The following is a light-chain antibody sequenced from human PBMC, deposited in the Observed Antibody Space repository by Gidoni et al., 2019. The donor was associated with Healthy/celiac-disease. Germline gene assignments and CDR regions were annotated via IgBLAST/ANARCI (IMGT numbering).Light chain of an antibody. Sequence: EIVLTPSPGTLPLSPGERATLSCRASQSVSSSYLAWYQQKPGQAPRLLIYGASSRATGIPDRFSGSGSGTDFTLTISRLEPEDFAVYYCQQYGSSPPSFGQGTKLEIK. CDR3: QQYGSSPPS. J-gene: IGKJ2*01. V-gene: IGKV3-20*01. CDR1: QSVSSSY. CDR2: GAS.